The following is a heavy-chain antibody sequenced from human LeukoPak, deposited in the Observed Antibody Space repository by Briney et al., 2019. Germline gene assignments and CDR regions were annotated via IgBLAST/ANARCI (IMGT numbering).Heavy chain of an antibody. CDR3: ASQGAVKEKDYYYYGMDV. Sequence: GASVKVSCKASGYTFTGYHMHWVRQAPGQGLEWMGRINPNSGDTNYAQKFQGRVTMTRDTSISTAYMELSRLRSDDTAVYYCASQGAVKEKDYYYYGMDVWGQGTTVTVSS. CDR2: INPNSGDT. J-gene: IGHJ6*02. V-gene: IGHV1-2*06. CDR1: GYTFTGYH. D-gene: IGHD6-19*01.